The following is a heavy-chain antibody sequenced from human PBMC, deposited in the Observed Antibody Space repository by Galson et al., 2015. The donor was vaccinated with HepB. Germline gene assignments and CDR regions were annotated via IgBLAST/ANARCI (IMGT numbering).Heavy chain of an antibody. CDR3: ARGGSYYYGSGSFDY. J-gene: IGHJ4*02. D-gene: IGHD3-10*01. CDR1: GFTFSSYS. V-gene: IGHV3-21*01. CDR2: ISSSSSYI. Sequence: SLRLSCAASGFTFSSYSMNWVRQAPGKGLEWVSSISSSSSYIYYADSVKGRFTISRDNAKNSLYLQMNSLRAEDTAVYYCARGGSYYYGSGSFDYWGQGTLVTVSS.